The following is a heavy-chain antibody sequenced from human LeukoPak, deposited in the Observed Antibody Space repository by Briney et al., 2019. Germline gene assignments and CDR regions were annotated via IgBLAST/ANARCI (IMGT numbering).Heavy chain of an antibody. Sequence: GGSLRLSCAAAGFTFSSDWMRWVRQAPGKWLEWVANIKQEGIEKYYVESVKGRFTISIDNAKNSVYLQMNSLRAEDTAVYYCAREWLLVRLDYWGEGTVVSVSS. CDR1: GFTFSSDW. CDR2: IKQEGIEK. D-gene: IGHD3-22*01. CDR3: AREWLLVRLDY. J-gene: IGHJ4*02. V-gene: IGHV3-7*01.